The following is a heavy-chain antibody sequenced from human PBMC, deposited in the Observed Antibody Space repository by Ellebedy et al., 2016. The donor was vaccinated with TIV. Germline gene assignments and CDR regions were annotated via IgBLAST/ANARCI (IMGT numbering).Heavy chain of an antibody. CDR2: IYYSGST. Sequence: SETLSLXCTVSGGSISSYYWSWIRQPPGKGLEWIGYIYYSGSTNYNPSLKSRVTISVDTSKNQFSLKLSSVTAADTAVYYCARESRRDGYNSPADWFDPWGQGTLVTVSS. V-gene: IGHV4-59*01. CDR1: GGSISSYY. D-gene: IGHD5-24*01. CDR3: ARESRRDGYNSPADWFDP. J-gene: IGHJ5*02.